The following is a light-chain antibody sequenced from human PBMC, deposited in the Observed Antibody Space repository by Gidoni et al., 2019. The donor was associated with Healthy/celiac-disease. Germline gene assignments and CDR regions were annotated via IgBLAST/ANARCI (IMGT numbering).Light chain of an antibody. CDR2: GNS. V-gene: IGLV1-40*01. J-gene: IGLJ2*01. CDR1: SSNIGAGYD. Sequence: QSVLTQPPSVSGAPGQRVTRSCTGSSSNIGAGYDVHWYQQLPGTAPKLLIYGNSNRPSVVPDRFSGSKSGTSAALAITGLQAEDEADYYCQSYDSSLSGHVVFGGGTKLTVL. CDR3: QSYDSSLSGHVV.